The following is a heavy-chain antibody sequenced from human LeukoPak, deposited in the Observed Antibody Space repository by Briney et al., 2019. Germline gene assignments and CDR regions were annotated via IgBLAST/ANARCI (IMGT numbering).Heavy chain of an antibody. V-gene: IGHV3-7*03. CDR1: GFTFSSSW. CDR2: IKQDGSEK. Sequence: GGSLGLSCVASGFTFSSSWMSWVRQAPGKGLEWVANIKQDGSEKSYVESVRGRFTISRDNAKNSLYLQLNSLRAEDTALYYCARDNPPDYWGQGTLVTVSS. CDR3: ARDNPPDY. J-gene: IGHJ4*02.